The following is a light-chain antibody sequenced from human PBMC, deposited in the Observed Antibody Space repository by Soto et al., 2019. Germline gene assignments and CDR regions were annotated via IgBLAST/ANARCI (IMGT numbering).Light chain of an antibody. Sequence: QSALTQPASVSGSPGQSITISCIGTSSDIGGYNYVSWYQQHPGKAPKLMIYDVYDRPLGVSNRFSGSKSGNTASLTISGLQDEDEADYYCCSYAGDKTYVFGSGTKVTVL. J-gene: IGLJ1*01. CDR1: SSDIGGYNY. V-gene: IGLV2-14*03. CDR3: CSYAGDKTYV. CDR2: DVY.